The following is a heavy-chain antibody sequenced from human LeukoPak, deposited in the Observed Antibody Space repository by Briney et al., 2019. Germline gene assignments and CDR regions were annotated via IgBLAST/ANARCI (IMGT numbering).Heavy chain of an antibody. Sequence: GGSLRLSCAASGFTFSNYWMHWVRQAPGKGLVWVSRINSDGSSTSYADSVKGRFTISRDNAKNTLYLQMNSLRAEDTAVYYCARASSGSSYYYMDVWGKGTTVTVSS. CDR2: INSDGSST. D-gene: IGHD3-22*01. J-gene: IGHJ6*03. CDR1: GFTFSNYW. CDR3: ARASSGSSYYYMDV. V-gene: IGHV3-74*01.